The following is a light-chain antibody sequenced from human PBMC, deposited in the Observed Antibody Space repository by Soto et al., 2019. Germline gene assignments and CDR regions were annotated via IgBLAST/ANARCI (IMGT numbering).Light chain of an antibody. CDR1: QSVSSY. Sequence: EIVLTQSPATLSLSPGERATLSCRASQSVSSYLAWYQQKPCQAPRLLIYDASNRATGIPARFSGSGSGTDFTLTISSLAPEDFAVYYCQQRSNWLTCGPGTKVDIK. CDR2: DAS. CDR3: QQRSNWLT. J-gene: IGKJ3*01. V-gene: IGKV3-11*01.